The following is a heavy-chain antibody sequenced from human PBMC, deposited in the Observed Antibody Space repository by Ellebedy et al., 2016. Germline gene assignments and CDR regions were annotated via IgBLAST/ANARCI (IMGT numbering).Heavy chain of an antibody. J-gene: IGHJ6*03. Sequence: SVKVSXXASGGTFSSYAISWVRQAPGQGLEWMGGIIPIFGTANYAQKFQGRVTITADESTSTAYMELSSLRSEDTAVYYCARARGSYPYYYMDVWGKGTTVTVSS. D-gene: IGHD1-26*01. CDR1: GGTFSSYA. V-gene: IGHV1-69*13. CDR3: ARARGSYPYYYMDV. CDR2: IIPIFGTA.